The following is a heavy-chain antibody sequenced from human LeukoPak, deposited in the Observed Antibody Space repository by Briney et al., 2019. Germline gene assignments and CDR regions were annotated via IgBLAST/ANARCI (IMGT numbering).Heavy chain of an antibody. V-gene: IGHV4-4*07. J-gene: IGHJ6*03. Sequence: PSETLSLTCSVPGGSISNYYWSWIRQPAGKGLEWIGRINTSGSTKYKSSLKSRVTISVDKSKNQFSLKLTSVTAADTALYYCAREVEGVGDPREDYYHYYYMDVWGKGTTVTVSS. CDR3: AREVEGVGDPREDYYHYYYMDV. D-gene: IGHD3-10*01. CDR1: GGSISNYY. CDR2: INTSGST.